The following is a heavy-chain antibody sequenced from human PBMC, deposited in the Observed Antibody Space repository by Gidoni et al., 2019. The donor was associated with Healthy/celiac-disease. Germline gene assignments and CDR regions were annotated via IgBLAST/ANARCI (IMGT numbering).Heavy chain of an antibody. V-gene: IGHV3-21*01. CDR2: ISSSSSYI. Sequence: EVQLVASGGGLVKPGGSLRLSCAASGFTSSSYSMNWVRQAPGKGLEWVSSISSSSSYIYYADSVKGRFTISRDNAKNSLYLQMNSLRAEDTAVYYCARDVDDRVVGATSDYWGQGTLVTVSS. CDR3: ARDVDDRVVGATSDY. J-gene: IGHJ4*02. CDR1: GFTSSSYS. D-gene: IGHD1-26*01.